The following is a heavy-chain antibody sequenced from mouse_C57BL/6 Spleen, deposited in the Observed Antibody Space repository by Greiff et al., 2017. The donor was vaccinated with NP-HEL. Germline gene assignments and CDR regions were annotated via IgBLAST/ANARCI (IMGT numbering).Heavy chain of an antibody. CDR3: ARAENGYFDV. J-gene: IGHJ1*03. V-gene: IGHV1-80*01. CDR2: IYPGDGDT. Sequence: QVQLKQSGAELVKPGASVKISCKASGYAFSSYWMNWVKQRPGKGLEWIGQIYPGDGDTNYNGKFKGKATLTADKSSSTAYMQLSSLTSEESAVYCCARAENGYFDVWGTGTTVTVSS. CDR1: GYAFSSYW.